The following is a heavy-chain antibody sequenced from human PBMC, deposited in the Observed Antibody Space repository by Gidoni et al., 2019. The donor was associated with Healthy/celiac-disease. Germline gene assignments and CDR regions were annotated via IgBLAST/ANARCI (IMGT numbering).Heavy chain of an antibody. Sequence: QVQLVESGGGVVQPGRSQRLSCSASGFPFSSYGMHWVRQAPCKGLEWVAVISYDGSNKYYADAVKGRFTISRDNSKNTRYMQMNSLRAEDTAVYYCAKEEGDGWLVRNDYYFDYWGQGTRSPSPQ. D-gene: IGHD6-19*01. V-gene: IGHV3-30*18. J-gene: IGHJ4*02. CDR1: GFPFSSYG. CDR2: ISYDGSNK. CDR3: AKEEGDGWLVRNDYYFDY.